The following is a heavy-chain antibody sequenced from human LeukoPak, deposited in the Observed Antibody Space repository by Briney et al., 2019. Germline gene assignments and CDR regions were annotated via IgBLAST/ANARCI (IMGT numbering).Heavy chain of an antibody. CDR2: INSDGSST. V-gene: IGHV3-74*01. CDR3: ASGVVYSSEAIDAFDI. Sequence: GGSLRLSCAASGFTFSSYWMHWVRQAPGKGLVWVSRINSDGSSTSYADSVKGRFTISRDNAKNTLYLQMNSLRAEDTAVYYCASGVVYSSEAIDAFDIWGQGTMATVPS. CDR1: GFTFSSYW. D-gene: IGHD3-3*01. J-gene: IGHJ3*02.